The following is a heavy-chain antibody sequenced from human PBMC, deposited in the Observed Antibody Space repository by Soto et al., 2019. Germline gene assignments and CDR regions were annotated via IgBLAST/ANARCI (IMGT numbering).Heavy chain of an antibody. CDR3: ARDTGDGTFDF. D-gene: IGHD7-27*01. CDR1: GYTFSSYA. Sequence: QVHLVQSGAEVTKPGASVKVSCKASGYTFSSYAMHWVRQAPGQRLEWMGWINAGYGNTKSSQKFQERVTISRDTSASTAYMELTRLRSEDTAVYYCARDTGDGTFDFWGQGTLVTVSS. CDR2: INAGYGNT. J-gene: IGHJ4*02. V-gene: IGHV1-3*01.